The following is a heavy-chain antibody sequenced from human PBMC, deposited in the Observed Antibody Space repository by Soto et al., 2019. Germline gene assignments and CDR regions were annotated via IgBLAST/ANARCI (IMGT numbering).Heavy chain of an antibody. V-gene: IGHV1-18*01. CDR1: GYTFTSYG. CDR2: ISAYNGNT. D-gene: IGHD3-9*01. J-gene: IGHJ6*02. CDR3: ARCYDILPGPRRGGMDV. Sequence: QVQLVQSGAEVKKPGASVKVSCKASGYTFTSYGISWVRQAPGQGLEWMGWISAYNGNTNYAQKLQGRVTMTTDTSTSTAYMERRSLRSDDTAVYYCARCYDILPGPRRGGMDVWGQGTTVTVSS.